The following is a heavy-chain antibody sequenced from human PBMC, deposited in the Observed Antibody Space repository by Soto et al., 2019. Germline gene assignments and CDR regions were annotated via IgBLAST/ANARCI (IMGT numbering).Heavy chain of an antibody. V-gene: IGHV1-46*01. CDR1: GYTFTSYY. CDR3: ARGDCTNGVCYTDYFDY. D-gene: IGHD2-8*01. CDR2: INPSGGST. J-gene: IGHJ4*02. Sequence: ASVKVSCKTSGYTFTSYYMHWVRQAPGQGLEWMGIINPSGGSTSYAQKLQGRITMTRDTSTSTVYIELSSLTSEDTAVYYCARGDCTNGVCYTDYFDYWGQGTRVTVSS.